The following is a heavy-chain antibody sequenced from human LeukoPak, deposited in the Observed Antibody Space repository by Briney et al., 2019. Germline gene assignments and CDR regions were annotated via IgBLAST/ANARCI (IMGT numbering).Heavy chain of an antibody. CDR3: TKDKTFTGGGVISY. D-gene: IGHD3-16*02. Sequence: GGSLRLSCAASGLTFPDAWMTWVRQVPGKGLEWVGRIKSKVDGGTADYATPVKGRFAISREDSKNQLYLQMNSLKIEDTAVYYCTKDKTFTGGGVISYWGQGTLVTVSS. CDR2: IKSKVDGGTA. V-gene: IGHV3-15*01. CDR1: GLTFPDAW. J-gene: IGHJ4*02.